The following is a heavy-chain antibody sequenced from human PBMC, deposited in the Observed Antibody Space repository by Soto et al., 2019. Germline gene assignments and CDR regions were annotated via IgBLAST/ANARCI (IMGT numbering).Heavy chain of an antibody. Sequence: QVQLVESGGGVVQPGRSLRLSCAASGFTFSSYAMHWVRQAPGKGLEWVAVISYDGSNKYYADSVKGRFTISRDNSKNTLYLQMNSLRAADTAVSYCAIDQGRFGELSSDYWGQGTLVTVSS. CDR3: AIDQGRFGELSSDY. J-gene: IGHJ4*02. CDR2: ISYDGSNK. D-gene: IGHD3-10*01. V-gene: IGHV3-30-3*01. CDR1: GFTFSSYA.